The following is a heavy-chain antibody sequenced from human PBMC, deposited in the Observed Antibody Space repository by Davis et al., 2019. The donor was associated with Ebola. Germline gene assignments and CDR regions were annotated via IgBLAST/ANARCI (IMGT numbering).Heavy chain of an antibody. V-gene: IGHV1-2*02. J-gene: IGHJ6*02. D-gene: IGHD3-3*01. Sequence: ASVKVSCKASGYTFTGYYMHWVRQAPGQGLEWMGWINPNSGGTNYAQKFQGRVTMTRDTSISTAYMELSRLRSDDTAVYYCARYRPFGDFYGMDVWGQGTTVTVSS. CDR2: INPNSGGT. CDR3: ARYRPFGDFYGMDV. CDR1: GYTFTGYY.